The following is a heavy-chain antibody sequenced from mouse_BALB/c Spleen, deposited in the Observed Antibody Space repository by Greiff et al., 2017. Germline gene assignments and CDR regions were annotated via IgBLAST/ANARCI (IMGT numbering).Heavy chain of an antibody. D-gene: IGHD2-2*01. J-gene: IGHJ2*01. V-gene: IGHV3-6*02. CDR2: ISYDGSN. Sequence: EVQLQESGPGLVKPSQSLSLTCSVTGYSITSGYYWNWIRQFPGNKLEWMGYISYDGSNNYNPSLKNRISITRDTSKNQFFLKLNSVTTEDTATYYCARGGGYDYYFDYWGQGTTLTVSS. CDR3: ARGGGYDYYFDY. CDR1: GYSITSGYY.